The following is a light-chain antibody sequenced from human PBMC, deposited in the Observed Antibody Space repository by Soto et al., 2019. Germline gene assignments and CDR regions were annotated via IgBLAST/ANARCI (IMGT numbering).Light chain of an antibody. CDR3: QQRSTWPFT. CDR1: QTVSSF. J-gene: IGKJ3*01. Sequence: IVLTQSPATLSLSPGERATLFCRASQTVSSFLVWYQQKPGQAPRLLIYDASNRATGVPARFSGSGSGTDFTLTISSLEPEDFAVYYCQQRSTWPFTFGPGTKVDIK. V-gene: IGKV3-11*01. CDR2: DAS.